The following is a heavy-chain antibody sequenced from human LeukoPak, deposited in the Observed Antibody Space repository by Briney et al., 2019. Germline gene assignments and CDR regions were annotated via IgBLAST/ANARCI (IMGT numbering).Heavy chain of an antibody. D-gene: IGHD2-15*01. CDR2: IFSRSESI. CDR3: ARDFFHSGASRPFDY. Sequence: GGSLRLSCAASGFTFGAYTINWVRQAPGKGLEWVSCIFSRSESILYADSVKGRFTVSRDNAKNSLYLQMDSLRVEDTAVYYCARDFFHSGASRPFDYWGQGTLVTVPS. CDR1: GFTFGAYT. J-gene: IGHJ4*02. V-gene: IGHV3-21*01.